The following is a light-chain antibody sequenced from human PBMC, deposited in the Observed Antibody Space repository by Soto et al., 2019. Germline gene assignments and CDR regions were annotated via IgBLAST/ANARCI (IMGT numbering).Light chain of an antibody. V-gene: IGLV1-40*01. CDR2: GNN. CDR3: QSYNNTRGAAYV. CDR1: SSNIGAGYA. J-gene: IGLJ1*01. Sequence: QSVLTQPPSVSGAPGQRVTISCTGSSSNIGAGYAVHWYQQLPGTAPKLLIFGNNNRPSGVPDRFSASRSDTSASLAITGLEDEDESGYYCQSYNNTRGAAYVFGTGTKVTVL.